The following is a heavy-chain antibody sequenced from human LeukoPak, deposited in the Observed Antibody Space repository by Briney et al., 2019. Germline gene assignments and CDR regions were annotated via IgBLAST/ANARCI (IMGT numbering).Heavy chain of an antibody. J-gene: IGHJ5*02. D-gene: IGHD3-10*01. CDR1: GYTFTGYY. CDR2: INPNSGGT. Sequence: ASVKVSCKASGYTFTGYYMHWVRQAPGQGLEWMGWINPNSGGTNYAQKFQGWVTMTRDTSISTAYMELSRLRSDDTAVYYCARAGPLMVRGAIEVYNWFDPWGQGTLVTVSS. CDR3: ARAGPLMVRGAIEVYNWFDP. V-gene: IGHV1-2*04.